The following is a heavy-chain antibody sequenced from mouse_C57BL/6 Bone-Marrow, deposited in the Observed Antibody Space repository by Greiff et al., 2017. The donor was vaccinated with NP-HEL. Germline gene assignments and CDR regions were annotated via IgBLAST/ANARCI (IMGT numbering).Heavy chain of an antibody. CDR2: ISDGGSYT. CDR1: GFTFSSYA. J-gene: IGHJ1*03. CDR3: ARDPPYYYGSDWYFDV. V-gene: IGHV5-4*01. Sequence: EVQVVESGGGLVKPGGSLKLSCAASGFTFSSYAMSWVRQTPEKRLEWVATISDGGSYTYYPDNVKGRFTISRDNAKNNLYLQMSHLKSEDTAMYYCARDPPYYYGSDWYFDVWGTGTTVTVSS. D-gene: IGHD1-1*01.